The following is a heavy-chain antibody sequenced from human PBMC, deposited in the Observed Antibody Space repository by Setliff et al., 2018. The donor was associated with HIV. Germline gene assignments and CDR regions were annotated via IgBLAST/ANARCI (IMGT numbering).Heavy chain of an antibody. CDR1: GFTFSSYA. J-gene: IGHJ3*02. CDR3: AKDIAGDRGWVGAFDI. CDR2: ISWNSGSI. D-gene: IGHD3-10*01. Sequence: HPGGSLRLSCAASGFTFSSYAMSWVRQAPGKGLEWVSGISWNSGSIGYADSVKGRFTISRDKAKNSLYLQMNSLRAEDTALYYCAKDIAGDRGWVGAFDIWGQGTMVTVSS. V-gene: IGHV3-9*01.